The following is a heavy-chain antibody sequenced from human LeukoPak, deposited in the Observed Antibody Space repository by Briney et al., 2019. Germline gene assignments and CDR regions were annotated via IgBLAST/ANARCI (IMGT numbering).Heavy chain of an antibody. CDR2: IKQDGSEK. CDR1: GFTFSSYW. D-gene: IGHD5-18*01. V-gene: IGHV3-7*01. Sequence: GGSLRLSCAASGFTFSSYWMSWVRQAPGKGLEWVANIKQDGSEKYYVDSVKGRFTISRDNAKNSLYLQMNSLRAEDTAVYYCASLLWIQLWPRLDYWGQGTLVTVSS. J-gene: IGHJ4*02. CDR3: ASLLWIQLWPRLDY.